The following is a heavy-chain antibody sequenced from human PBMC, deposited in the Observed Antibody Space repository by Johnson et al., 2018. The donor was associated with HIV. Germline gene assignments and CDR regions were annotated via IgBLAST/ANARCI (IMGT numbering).Heavy chain of an antibody. Sequence: QVQLVESGGGVVQPGRSMRLSCAASGFTFSSYAMHWVRQAPGKGLEWVAVISYDGSNKYYADSVKGRFTISRDNSKNTLYLQMNSLRAEDTAGYYCGTLEAFNIWGQGKMFTVSS. CDR1: GFTFSSYA. V-gene: IGHV3-30*04. J-gene: IGHJ3*02. D-gene: IGHD3-3*01. CDR2: ISYDGSNK. CDR3: GTLEAFNI.